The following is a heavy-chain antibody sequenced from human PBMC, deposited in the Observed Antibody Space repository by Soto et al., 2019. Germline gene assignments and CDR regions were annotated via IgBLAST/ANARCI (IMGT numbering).Heavy chain of an antibody. V-gene: IGHV3-33*01. Sequence: GGSLRLSCAASGFTFSSYGMHWVRQAPGKGLEWVAVIWYDGSNKYYADSVKGRFTISRDNSKNTLYLQMNSLRAEDTAVYYCARAQTYYDFWSGYTFAHYYGMDVWGQGTTVTVSS. CDR2: IWYDGSNK. J-gene: IGHJ6*02. CDR1: GFTFSSYG. CDR3: ARAQTYYDFWSGYTFAHYYGMDV. D-gene: IGHD3-3*01.